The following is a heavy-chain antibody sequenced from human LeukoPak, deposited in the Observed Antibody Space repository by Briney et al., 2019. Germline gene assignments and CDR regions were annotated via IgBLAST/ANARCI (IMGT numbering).Heavy chain of an antibody. CDR3: ALDYYDSHGGY. D-gene: IGHD3-22*01. J-gene: IGHJ4*01. CDR2: MNPNSGNT. Sequence: ASVKVSCKASGGTFSSYAINWVRQATGQGLEWMGWMNPNSGNTGYAQKFQGRVTITRNTSIGTAYMELSSLRSEDTAVYYCALDYYDSHGGYWXXGTLVTVSS. V-gene: IGHV1-8*03. CDR1: GGTFSSYA.